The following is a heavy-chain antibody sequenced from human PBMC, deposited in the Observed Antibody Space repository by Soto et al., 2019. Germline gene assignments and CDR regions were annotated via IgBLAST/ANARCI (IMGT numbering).Heavy chain of an antibody. J-gene: IGHJ6*03. CDR1: GFTFSRYW. Sequence: EGQLVESGGGLVQPGGSVRLSCAASGFTFSRYWMTWVRQAPGKGLEWVANINQDGSEKHYVDSVKGRFTISRDNAKNSLYLQMNSLRAEDTAVYYCARTFSYYYMDFWGKGTTVTVSS. CDR3: ARTFSYYYMDF. CDR2: INQDGSEK. V-gene: IGHV3-7*01.